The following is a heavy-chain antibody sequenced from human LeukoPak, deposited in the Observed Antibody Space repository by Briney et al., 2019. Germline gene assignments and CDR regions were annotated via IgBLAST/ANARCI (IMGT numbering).Heavy chain of an antibody. CDR1: GFTFSSYA. V-gene: IGHV3-23*01. D-gene: IGHD4-17*01. Sequence: PGGSLRLSCAASGFTFSSYAMSWVRQAPGKGLEWVSAISGSGGSTYYADSVKGRFTISRDNSKNTLYLQMNSLRAENTAVYYCAKDHPTTEYYYSGIDVWGQGTTVTVSS. CDR2: ISGSGGST. J-gene: IGHJ6*02. CDR3: AKDHPTTEYYYSGIDV.